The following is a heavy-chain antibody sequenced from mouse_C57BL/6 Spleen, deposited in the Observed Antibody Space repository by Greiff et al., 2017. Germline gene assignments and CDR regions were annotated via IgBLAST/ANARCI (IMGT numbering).Heavy chain of an antibody. D-gene: IGHD2-3*01. CDR3: AGSYYDGYYRYAMDY. J-gene: IGHJ4*01. Sequence: EVQRVESGGGLVKPGGSLKLSCAASGFTFSDYGMHWVRQAPEKGLEWVAYISSGSSTIYYADTVKGRFTISRDNAKNTLFLQMTSLRSEDTAMYECAGSYYDGYYRYAMDYWGQGTSVTVSS. V-gene: IGHV5-17*01. CDR2: ISSGSSTI. CDR1: GFTFSDYG.